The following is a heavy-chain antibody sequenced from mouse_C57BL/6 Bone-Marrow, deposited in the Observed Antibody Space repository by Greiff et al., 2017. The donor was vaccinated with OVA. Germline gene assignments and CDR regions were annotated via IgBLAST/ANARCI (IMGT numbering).Heavy chain of an antibody. Sequence: QVQLQQSGPELVKPGASVKISCKASGYAFSSSWMNWVKQRPGKGLEWIGRIYPGDGDTNYNGKFKGKATLTADKSSSTAYMQLSSLTSEDSAVYCCARSCGGFADWGQGTLVTVSA. CDR2: IYPGDGDT. CDR1: GYAFSSSW. CDR3: ARSCGGFAD. V-gene: IGHV1-82*01. J-gene: IGHJ3*01.